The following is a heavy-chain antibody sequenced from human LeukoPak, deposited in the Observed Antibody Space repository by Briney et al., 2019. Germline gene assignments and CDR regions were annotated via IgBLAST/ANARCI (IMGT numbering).Heavy chain of an antibody. CDR2: IETRTDGGTR. D-gene: IGHD4-23*01. Sequence: GGSLRLSCTASGCTFNNAWMSWVRQAPGKGLEWVARIETRTDGGTRDYAAPVKGRFTISRDNSKNTLYLQMNSLRAEDTAVYYCAKDSHTTVVTPGDYWGQGTLVTVSS. CDR1: GCTFNNAW. CDR3: AKDSHTTVVTPGDY. V-gene: IGHV3-15*04. J-gene: IGHJ4*02.